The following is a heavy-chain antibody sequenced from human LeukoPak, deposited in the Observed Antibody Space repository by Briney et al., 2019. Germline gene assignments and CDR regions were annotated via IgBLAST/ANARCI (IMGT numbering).Heavy chain of an antibody. CDR2: IYHSGST. Sequence: PSETLSLTCAVSGGSFSSSNWWSWVRQPPGKGLQWIGEIYHSGSTNYNPSLKSRVTISVDKSKNQFSLKLSSVTAADTAVYYCARDQAHLIMAVAGGDAFDIWGQGTMVTVSS. D-gene: IGHD6-19*01. CDR1: GGSFSSSNW. J-gene: IGHJ3*02. V-gene: IGHV4-4*02. CDR3: ARDQAHLIMAVAGGDAFDI.